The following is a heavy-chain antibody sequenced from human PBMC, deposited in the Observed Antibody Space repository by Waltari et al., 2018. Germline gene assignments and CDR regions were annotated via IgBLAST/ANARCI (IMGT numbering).Heavy chain of an antibody. CDR3: VRKVLGVANDAFDI. V-gene: IGHV4-30-4*08. Sequence: QVQLQESGPGLVKPSQTLSLTCTVSGGSISSGDHYWSWIRQSPGKGLEWIRYIYFTGSTFYTPSFWSRLTMSVDTSKSQFSLKLNSVTAADTAVYYCVRKVLGVANDAFDIWGQGTKVTVSS. D-gene: IGHD3-3*01. CDR2: IYFTGST. CDR1: GGSISSGDHY. J-gene: IGHJ3*02.